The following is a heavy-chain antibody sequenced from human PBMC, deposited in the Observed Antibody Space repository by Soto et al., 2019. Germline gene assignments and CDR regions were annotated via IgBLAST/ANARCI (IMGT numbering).Heavy chain of an antibody. CDR1: GFTFDDYA. CDR2: ISWNSGSI. J-gene: IGHJ4*02. Sequence: GGSLRLSCAASGFTFDDYAMHWVRQAPGKGLEWVSGISWNSGSIGYADSVKGRFTISRDNAKNSLYLQMNSLRAEGTALYYCAKDMAPQLELPDYWGQGTLVTVSS. V-gene: IGHV3-9*01. D-gene: IGHD1-7*01. CDR3: AKDMAPQLELPDY.